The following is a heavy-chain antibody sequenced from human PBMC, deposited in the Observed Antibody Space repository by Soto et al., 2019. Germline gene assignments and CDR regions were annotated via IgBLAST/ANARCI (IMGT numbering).Heavy chain of an antibody. J-gene: IGHJ4*02. CDR1: GGSIRSGNYY. CDR3: ARGQPIPLYFES. CDR2: MSYSGTT. V-gene: IGHV4-31*03. Sequence: SETLSLTCTVSGGSIRSGNYYWTWIRQHPGKGLEWIGSMSYSGTTYCNPSLKSRGTISIDTSSNQLSLKMSSVTAADTAVYYCARGQPIPLYFESWGQGILVTVSS.